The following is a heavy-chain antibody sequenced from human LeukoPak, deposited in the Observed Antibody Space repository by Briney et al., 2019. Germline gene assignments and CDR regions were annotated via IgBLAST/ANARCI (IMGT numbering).Heavy chain of an antibody. CDR3: AKDQRWESPHYLDS. Sequence: AGKSLRLSCAASGFTFNNYGMHWVRQAPGKGLEWVAVISYDGRNIHYPDSVKGRFTISRDISTDTLWLQMNSLRDEDTAVYYCAKDQRWESPHYLDSWGQGTLVTVSS. J-gene: IGHJ4*02. D-gene: IGHD1-26*01. V-gene: IGHV3-30*18. CDR2: ISYDGRNI. CDR1: GFTFNNYG.